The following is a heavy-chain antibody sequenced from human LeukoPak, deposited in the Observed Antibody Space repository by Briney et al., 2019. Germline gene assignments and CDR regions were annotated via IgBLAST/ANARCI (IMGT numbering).Heavy chain of an antibody. J-gene: IGHJ3*02. V-gene: IGHV4-30-4*01. CDR1: GGSISSGDYY. CDR3: ARDIVVVAGKNAFDN. Sequence: SETLSLTCTVSGGSISSGDYYWSWIRQPPGKGLEWIGYIYYSGSTYYNPSLKSRVTISVDTSKNQFSLKLSSVTAADTAVYYCARDIVVVAGKNAFDNWGQGTPVIVSS. D-gene: IGHD2-15*01. CDR2: IYYSGST.